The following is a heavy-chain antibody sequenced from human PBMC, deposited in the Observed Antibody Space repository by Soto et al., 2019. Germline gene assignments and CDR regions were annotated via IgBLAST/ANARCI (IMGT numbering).Heavy chain of an antibody. CDR2: IWYDGSNK. Sequence: QVQLVESGGGVVQPGRSPRLSCAASGFTFSSYGMHWVRQAPGKGLEWVAVIWYDGSNKYYADSVKGRFTISRDNSKNTLYLQMNSLRAEDTAVYYCARESYYDSSGYYHPFDYWGQGTLVTVSS. CDR3: ARESYYDSSGYYHPFDY. J-gene: IGHJ4*02. CDR1: GFTFSSYG. V-gene: IGHV3-33*01. D-gene: IGHD3-22*01.